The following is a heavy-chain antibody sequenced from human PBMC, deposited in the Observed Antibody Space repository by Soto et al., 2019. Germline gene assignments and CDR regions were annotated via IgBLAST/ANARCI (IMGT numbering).Heavy chain of an antibody. Sequence: GGSLRLSCAPSGFTFSGSAMHWVRQASGKELEWVGRIRSKDNNYATAYGASLKDRFTISRDDSKNTAYLQMNSLNTEDTAVYYCSRQASDFWSGKPQYYMDVWGKGTTVTVSS. CDR3: SRQASDFWSGKPQYYMDV. D-gene: IGHD3-3*01. CDR1: GFTFSGSA. J-gene: IGHJ6*03. CDR2: IRSKDNNYAT. V-gene: IGHV3-73*01.